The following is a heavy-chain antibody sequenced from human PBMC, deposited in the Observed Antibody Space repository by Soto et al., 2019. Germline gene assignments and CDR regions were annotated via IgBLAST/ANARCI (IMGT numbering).Heavy chain of an antibody. Sequence: GASVKASWNASGGTLSSCALSWVRQSPEQGLEWMGVIIPIFGTANYAQKFQGRVTITADESTSTAYMELSSLRSGDTAVYYCATEDCTNGVCYRGYYYYYYGMDVWAQGTTVTVSS. D-gene: IGHD2-8*01. CDR1: GGTLSSCA. CDR3: ATEDCTNGVCYRGYYYYYYGMDV. V-gene: IGHV1-69*13. J-gene: IGHJ6*02. CDR2: IIPIFGTA.